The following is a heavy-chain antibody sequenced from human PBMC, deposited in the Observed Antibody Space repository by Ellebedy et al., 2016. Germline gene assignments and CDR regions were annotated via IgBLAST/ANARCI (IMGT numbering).Heavy chain of an antibody. Sequence: GGSLRLXXAASGFTFSTYAMTWVRQAPGKGLEWVSAISGSGGSTYYADSVKGRFTISRDNSKNTLYLQMNSLRAEDTAVYYCANVEYYEILTGYSRSFDYWGQGTLVTVSS. V-gene: IGHV3-23*01. D-gene: IGHD3-9*01. CDR3: ANVEYYEILTGYSRSFDY. CDR2: ISGSGGST. J-gene: IGHJ4*02. CDR1: GFTFSTYA.